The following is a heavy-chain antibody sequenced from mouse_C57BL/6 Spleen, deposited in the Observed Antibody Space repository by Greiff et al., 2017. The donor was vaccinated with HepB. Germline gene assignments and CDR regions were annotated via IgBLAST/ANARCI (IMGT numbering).Heavy chain of an antibody. V-gene: IGHV5-17*01. CDR2: ISSGSSTI. D-gene: IGHD1-1*01. CDR3: ARGASITTVVAFDY. CDR1: GFTFSDYG. J-gene: IGHJ2*01. Sequence: EVKLVESGGGLVKPGGSLKLSCAASGFTFSDYGMHWVRQAPEKGLEWVAYISSGSSTIYYADTVKGRFTISRDNAKNTLFLQMTSLRSEDTAMYYCARGASITTVVAFDYWGQGTTLTVSS.